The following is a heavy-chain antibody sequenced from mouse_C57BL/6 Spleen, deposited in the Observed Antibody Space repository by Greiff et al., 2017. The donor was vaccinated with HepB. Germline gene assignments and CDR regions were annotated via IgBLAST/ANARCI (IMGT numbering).Heavy chain of an antibody. J-gene: IGHJ2*01. CDR3: ARYGVVAVDY. V-gene: IGHV1-69*01. D-gene: IGHD1-1*01. Sequence: QVQLQQPGAELVMPGASVKLSCKASGYTFTSYWMHWVKQRPGQGLEWIGEIDPSDSYTNYNQKFKGKSTLTVDKSSSTSYMQLSSLTSEDSAVYYGARYGVVAVDYWGQGTTLTVSS. CDR1: GYTFTSYW. CDR2: IDPSDSYT.